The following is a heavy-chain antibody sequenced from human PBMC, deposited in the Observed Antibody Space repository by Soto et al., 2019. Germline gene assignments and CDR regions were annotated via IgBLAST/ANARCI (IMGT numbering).Heavy chain of an antibody. V-gene: IGHV3-21*06. CDR3: ARESEDLTSNFDY. Sequence: GSLRLSCPASGFTCTRYSMNWVRQAPGKGLEWVSSISSTTNYIYYGDSMKGRFTISRDNAKNSLYLEMNSLRAEDTAVYYCARESEDLTSNFDYWGQGTLVTVSS. CDR2: ISSTTNYI. J-gene: IGHJ4*02. CDR1: GFTCTRYS.